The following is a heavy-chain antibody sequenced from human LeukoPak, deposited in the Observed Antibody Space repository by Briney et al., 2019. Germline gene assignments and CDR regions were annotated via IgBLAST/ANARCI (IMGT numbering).Heavy chain of an antibody. CDR3: ARGSLYSSSWYTYSYNWFDP. CDR2: IYYSGST. V-gene: IGHV4-39*07. J-gene: IGHJ5*02. Sequence: KPSETLSLTCTVSGGSISSSSYYWGWIRQPPGKGLEWIGSIYYSGSTYYNPSLKSRVTISVDTSKNQFSLKLSSVTAADTGVYYCARGSLYSSSWYTYSYNWFDPWGQGTLVTVSS. D-gene: IGHD6-13*01. CDR1: GGSISSSSYY.